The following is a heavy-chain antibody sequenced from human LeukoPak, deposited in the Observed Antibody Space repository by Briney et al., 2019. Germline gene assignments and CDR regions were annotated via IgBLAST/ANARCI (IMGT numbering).Heavy chain of an antibody. D-gene: IGHD1-26*01. CDR1: GGTFSSYA. J-gene: IGHJ6*02. Sequence: ASVKVSCKASGGTFSSYAISWVRQAPGKGLEWMGGFDPEDGETIYAQKFQGRVTMTEDTSTDTAYMELSSLRSEDTAVYYCATDQLPPYYYYGMDVWGQGTTVTVSS. CDR2: FDPEDGET. CDR3: ATDQLPPYYYYGMDV. V-gene: IGHV1-24*01.